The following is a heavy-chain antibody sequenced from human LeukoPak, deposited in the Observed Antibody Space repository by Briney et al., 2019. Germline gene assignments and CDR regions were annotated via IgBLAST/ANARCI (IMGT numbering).Heavy chain of an antibody. CDR3: GRDYCSSTSCLYYGMDV. Sequence: ASVKVSCKASGGTFSSYTISWVRQAPGQGLEWMGRIIPILGIANYAQKFQGRVTITADKSTSTAYMELSSLRSEDTAVYYCGRDYCSSTSCLYYGMDVWGQGTTVTVSS. J-gene: IGHJ6*02. CDR2: IIPILGIA. D-gene: IGHD2-2*01. V-gene: IGHV1-69*04. CDR1: GGTFSSYT.